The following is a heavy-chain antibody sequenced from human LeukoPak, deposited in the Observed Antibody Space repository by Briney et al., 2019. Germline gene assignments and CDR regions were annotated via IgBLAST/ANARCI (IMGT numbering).Heavy chain of an antibody. V-gene: IGHV3-30*02. Sequence: GGSPRLSCGASGFTFSTYGMHWVRQAPGKGLEWVAFIRYDGSNKYYADSVKGRFTISRDNSKNTLYLQMNSLRAEDTAVYFCAKDKDPWKSTSISDFDYWGQGTLVTVSS. CDR2: IRYDGSNK. D-gene: IGHD1-1*01. CDR3: AKDKDPWKSTSISDFDY. CDR1: GFTFSTYG. J-gene: IGHJ4*02.